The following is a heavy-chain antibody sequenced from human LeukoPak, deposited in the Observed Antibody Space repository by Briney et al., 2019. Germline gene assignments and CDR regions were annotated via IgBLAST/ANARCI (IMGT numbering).Heavy chain of an antibody. CDR3: TTAGSSKGDY. CDR1: GFTFSNAW. Sequence: GGSLRLSCAASGFTFSNAWMSWVRQAPGKGLEWVGRIKSKYDGGTTDYAAPVKGRFTISRDDSKTTLYLEMSSLKTDDTAVYYCTTAGSSKGDYWGQGTLVTVSS. V-gene: IGHV3-15*01. CDR2: IKSKYDGGTT. D-gene: IGHD6-13*01. J-gene: IGHJ4*02.